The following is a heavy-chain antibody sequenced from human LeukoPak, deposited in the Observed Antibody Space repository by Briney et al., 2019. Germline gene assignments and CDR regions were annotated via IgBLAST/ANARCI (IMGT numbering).Heavy chain of an antibody. V-gene: IGHV3-43*02. D-gene: IGHD2/OR15-2a*01. Sequence: GGSLRLSCAASGFTFDEFAMHWVRQAPGKGLEWVSLISGDGATTYYAASVKGRFTISRDNKKNFLYLQMNNLGTEDTVLFYCVKDLGSIFDSLNIWGQGTLVTVSS. CDR1: GFTFDEFA. CDR2: ISGDGATT. J-gene: IGHJ3*02. CDR3: VKDLGSIFDSLNI.